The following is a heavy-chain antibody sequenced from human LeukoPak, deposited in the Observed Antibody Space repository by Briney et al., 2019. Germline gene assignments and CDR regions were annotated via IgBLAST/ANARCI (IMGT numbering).Heavy chain of an antibody. Sequence: QAGGSLRLSCAASGFTVSSNYMSWVRQAPGKGLEWVSVIYSGGSTYYADSVKGRFTISRDNSKNTLYLQMNSLRAEDTAVYYCAGQVYDSSGYHPPYWFDPWGQGTLVTVSS. CDR2: IYSGGST. J-gene: IGHJ5*02. CDR1: GFTVSSNY. CDR3: AGQVYDSSGYHPPYWFDP. V-gene: IGHV3-66*04. D-gene: IGHD3-22*01.